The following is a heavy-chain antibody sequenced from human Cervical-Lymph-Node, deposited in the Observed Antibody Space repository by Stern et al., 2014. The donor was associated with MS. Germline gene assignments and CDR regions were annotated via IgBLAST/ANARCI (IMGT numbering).Heavy chain of an antibody. D-gene: IGHD3-10*01. CDR3: ARDSAPKARHSGMDV. CDR1: DFTFSLYS. V-gene: IGHV3-48*02. CDR2: ISETSTTI. J-gene: IGHJ6*02. Sequence: VQLVESGGGLVQPGGSLRLSCAASDFTFSLYSMNWVRQAPGKGLEWISYISETSTTIYQADPVKGRFTISRDNAKNSLYLQMNSLRDEDTAVYYCARDSAPKARHSGMDVWGQGTTVTVSS.